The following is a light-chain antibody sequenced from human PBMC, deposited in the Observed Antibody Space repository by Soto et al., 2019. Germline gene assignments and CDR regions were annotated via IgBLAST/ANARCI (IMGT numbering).Light chain of an antibody. CDR1: SSNVGSYNL. CDR2: EVS. J-gene: IGLJ1*01. CDR3: CSYAGNSTYV. V-gene: IGLV2-23*02. Sequence: QSVLTQPASVSGSPGQSVTISCSGISSNVGSYNLVSWYQQHPGKAPKVMIYEVSKRPSGVSNRFSGSKSGNTASLTISGLQAEDEADYYCCSYAGNSTYVFGTGTKLTVL.